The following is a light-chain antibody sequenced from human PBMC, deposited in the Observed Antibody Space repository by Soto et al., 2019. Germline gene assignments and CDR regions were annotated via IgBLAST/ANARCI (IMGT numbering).Light chain of an antibody. V-gene: IGKV1-39*01. Sequence: DIQMTQSPSSLSASVGDRVTITCRASQSIYTYVNWYQQKPGKAPKLLIYASSNLQSGVPSRFSGSGSGTDFSLTISSLQPEDFATYYCQQSYSNPLTFGRGTRVELK. CDR2: ASS. CDR3: QQSYSNPLT. CDR1: QSIYTY. J-gene: IGKJ4*01.